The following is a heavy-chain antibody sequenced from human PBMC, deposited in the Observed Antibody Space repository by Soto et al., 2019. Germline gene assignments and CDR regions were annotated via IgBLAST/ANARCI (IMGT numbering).Heavy chain of an antibody. CDR3: ARQTEGYGWFDP. J-gene: IGHJ5*02. CDR2: IYYSGST. Sequence: SETLSLTCTVSGGSISSSSYYWGWIRQPPGKGLEWIGSIYYSGSTYYNPSLKSRVTISVDTSKNQFSLKLSSVTAADTAVYYCARQTEGYGWFDPWGQGTLVTVSS. V-gene: IGHV4-39*01. CDR1: GGSISSSSYY. D-gene: IGHD2-15*01.